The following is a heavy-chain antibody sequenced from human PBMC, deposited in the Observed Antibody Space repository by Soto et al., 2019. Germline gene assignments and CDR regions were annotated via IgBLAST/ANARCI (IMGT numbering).Heavy chain of an antibody. CDR1: GFSLTTSGVS. CDR2: IYWDDEK. CDR3: AHRVLRTVFGLVTTTAIYFDF. V-gene: IGHV2-5*02. D-gene: IGHD3-3*01. Sequence: QITLNESGPTQVKPRQTLTLTCTFSGFSLTTSGVSVGWIRQSPGKAPEWLALIYWDDEKRYSPSLKSRLTITKDTSKNQVVLTMADLDPADTATYYCAHRVLRTVFGLVTTTAIYFDFWGQGTPVAVSS. J-gene: IGHJ4*02.